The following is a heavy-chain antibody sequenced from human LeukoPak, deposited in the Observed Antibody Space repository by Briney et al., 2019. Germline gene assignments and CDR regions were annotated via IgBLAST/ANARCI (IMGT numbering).Heavy chain of an antibody. V-gene: IGHV4-34*01. CDR3: ARRSMVRGVISGFDP. CDR2: INHSGST. D-gene: IGHD3-10*01. J-gene: IGHJ5*02. Sequence: GSLRLSCAASGFTFSNYWMTWVRQAPGKGLEWIGEINHSGSTNYNPSLKSRVTISVDTSKNQFSLKLSSVTAADTAVYYCARRSMVRGVISGFDPRGQGTLVTVSS. CDR1: GFTFSNYW.